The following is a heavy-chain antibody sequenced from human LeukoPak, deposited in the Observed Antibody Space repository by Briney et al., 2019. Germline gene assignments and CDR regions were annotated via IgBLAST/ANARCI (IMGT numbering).Heavy chain of an antibody. D-gene: IGHD3-22*01. CDR2: IYSGGST. V-gene: IGHV3-66*01. CDR1: GFTVSSNY. Sequence: GGSLRLSCAASGFTVSSNYMSWVRQAPGKGLEWVSVIYSGGSTYYADSVKGRFTISRDSSKNTLYLQMNSLRAEETAVYYCARDSKVGDYYDSSGYFGYWGQGNLVTVSS. CDR3: ARDSKVGDYYDSSGYFGY. J-gene: IGHJ4*02.